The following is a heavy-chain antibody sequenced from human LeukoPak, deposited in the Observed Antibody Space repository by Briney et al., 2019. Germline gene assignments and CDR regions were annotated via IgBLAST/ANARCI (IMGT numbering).Heavy chain of an antibody. Sequence: GGSLRLSCAASGFTFSSYSMNWVRQAPGKGLEWVSSISSSSSYIYYADSVKGRFTTSRDNAKNSLYLQMNSLRAEDTAVYYCAREAISSSWTKPDYWGQGTLVTVSS. V-gene: IGHV3-21*01. CDR3: AREAISSSWTKPDY. CDR2: ISSSSSYI. D-gene: IGHD6-13*01. CDR1: GFTFSSYS. J-gene: IGHJ4*02.